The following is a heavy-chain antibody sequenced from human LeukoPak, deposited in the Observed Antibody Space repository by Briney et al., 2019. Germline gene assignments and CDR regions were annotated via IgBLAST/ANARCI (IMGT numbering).Heavy chain of an antibody. CDR2: IYYSGST. Sequence: SETLSLTCTVSGGSISNGGYYWSWIRQHPGKGVEWIGYIYYSGSTYYNPSLKSRVTIPVDTSKNQFSLKLSSVTAADTAVYYCARRYGGYPSYGMDVWGQGTTVTVSS. D-gene: IGHD5-12*01. CDR3: ARRYGGYPSYGMDV. CDR1: GGSISNGGYY. V-gene: IGHV4-31*03. J-gene: IGHJ6*02.